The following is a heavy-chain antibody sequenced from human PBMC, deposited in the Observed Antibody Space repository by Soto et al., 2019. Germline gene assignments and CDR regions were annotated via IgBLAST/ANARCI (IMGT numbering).Heavy chain of an antibody. CDR1: GYSFTNYW. Sequence: PGESLKISCKGSGYSFTNYWIGWVRQMPGKGLEWMGIIYPPDSDTRYSPSFQGQVTISADKSISTAYLHWSSLKASDTAMYYCARLIGLSEYVWGTPTQNNWLDPWGQGTVVTVSS. J-gene: IGHJ5*02. CDR3: ARLIGLSEYVWGTPTQNNWLDP. V-gene: IGHV5-51*01. CDR2: IYPPDSDT. D-gene: IGHD3-16*01.